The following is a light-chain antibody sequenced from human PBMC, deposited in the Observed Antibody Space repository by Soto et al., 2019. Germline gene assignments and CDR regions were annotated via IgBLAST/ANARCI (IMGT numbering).Light chain of an antibody. CDR3: QQYDNSPPT. Sequence: EIVLTQSPGTLSLSPGERATLSCRASQSVNSNYLAWYQQKPGQGPRLLMYGASSRATGIPDRFSGSGSGTDFTLTISRLEPEDFAVYYCQQYDNSPPTFGQETKVEIK. J-gene: IGKJ1*01. CDR1: QSVNSNY. V-gene: IGKV3-20*01. CDR2: GAS.